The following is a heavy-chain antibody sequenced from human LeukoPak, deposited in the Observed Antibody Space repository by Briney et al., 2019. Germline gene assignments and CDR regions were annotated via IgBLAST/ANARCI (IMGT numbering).Heavy chain of an antibody. CDR3: ARGYCSSTSCYPVDY. D-gene: IGHD2-2*01. J-gene: IGHJ4*02. V-gene: IGHV1-2*02. CDR2: INPNSGGT. Sequence: ASVKVSCKASGYAFTGYYMHWVRQAPGHGLEWMGWINPNSGGTNYAQKFQGRVTTTRDTSVSTAYMELSRLRSDDTAVYYCARGYCSSTSCYPVDYWGQGTLVTVSS. CDR1: GYAFTGYY.